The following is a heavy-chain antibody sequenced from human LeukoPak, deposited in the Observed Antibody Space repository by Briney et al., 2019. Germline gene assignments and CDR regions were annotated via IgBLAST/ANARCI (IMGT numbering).Heavy chain of an antibody. D-gene: IGHD6-13*01. J-gene: IGHJ3*02. V-gene: IGHV1-8*02. CDR1: GYTFTGYY. CDR3: ARQLVLYDAFDI. Sequence: ASVKVSCKASGYTFTGYYMHWVRQAPGQGLEWMGWINPNSGNTGYAQKFQGRVTMTRNTSISTAYMELSSLRSEDTAVYYCARQLVLYDAFDIWGQGTMVTVSS. CDR2: INPNSGNT.